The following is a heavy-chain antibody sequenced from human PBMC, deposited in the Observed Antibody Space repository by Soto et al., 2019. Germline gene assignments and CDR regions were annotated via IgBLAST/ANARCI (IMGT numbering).Heavy chain of an antibody. J-gene: IGHJ4*02. CDR1: GFTFSSYA. D-gene: IGHD2-15*01. CDR2: ISYDGSNK. Sequence: PGGFLRLSCAASGFTFSSYAMHWVRQAPGKGLEWVAVISYDGSNKYYADSVKGRFTISRDNSKNTLYLQMNSLRAEDTAVYYCASGRIQSDYWGQGTLVTVSS. V-gene: IGHV3-30-3*01. CDR3: ASGRIQSDY.